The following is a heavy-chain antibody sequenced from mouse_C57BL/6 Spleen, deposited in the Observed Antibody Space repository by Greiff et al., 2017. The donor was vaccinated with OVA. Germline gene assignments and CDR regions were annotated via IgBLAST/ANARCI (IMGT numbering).Heavy chain of an antibody. CDR2: INPSNGGT. V-gene: IGHV1-53*01. CDR3: ARERGYDYSYFDY. Sequence: VQLQQSGTELVKPGASVKLSCKASGYTFTSYWMHWVKQRPGQGLEWIGNINPSNGGTNYNEKFKSKATLTVDKSSSTAYMQLSSLTSEDSAVYYCARERGYDYSYFDYWGQGTTLTVSS. J-gene: IGHJ2*01. CDR1: GYTFTSYW. D-gene: IGHD2-4*01.